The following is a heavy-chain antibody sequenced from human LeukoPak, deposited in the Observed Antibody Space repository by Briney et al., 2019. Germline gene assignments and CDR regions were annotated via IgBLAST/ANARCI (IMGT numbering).Heavy chain of an antibody. CDR1: GYTFTSYY. V-gene: IGHV1-46*01. J-gene: IGHJ6*02. CDR2: INPSGGST. CDR3: ARDTAPAVAGNYYYYGMDV. Sequence: ASVKVSCKASGYTFTSYYMHWVRQAPGQGLEWMGIINPSGGSTSYAQKFQGRVTMTRDTSTSTVYMELSSLRSEDTAVYYCARDTAPAVAGNYYYYGMDVWGQGTTVTVSS. D-gene: IGHD6-19*01.